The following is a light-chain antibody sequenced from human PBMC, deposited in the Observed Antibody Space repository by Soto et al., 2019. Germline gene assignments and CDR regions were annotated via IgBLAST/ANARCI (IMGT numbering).Light chain of an antibody. V-gene: IGKV3-20*01. J-gene: IGKJ1*01. CDR1: QSVSSNY. CDR2: ASS. CDR3: QQYGDSLTWT. Sequence: EIVLTQSPGTLSLSPVEIATFSCSASQSVSSNYLAWYQQKPGQAPRLLIYASSSRATGIPDRFSGSGSGTDFTLTIRRLEPEDFAVYYCQQYGDSLTWTCGQGTKGDIK.